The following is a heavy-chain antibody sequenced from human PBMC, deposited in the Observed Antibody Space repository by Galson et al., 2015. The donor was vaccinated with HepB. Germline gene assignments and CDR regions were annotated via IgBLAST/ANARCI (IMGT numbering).Heavy chain of an antibody. D-gene: IGHD4-17*01. Sequence: SLRLSCAASGFTFRNYGMHWVRQAPGKGLEWVAVISYDGSNKYYADSVKGRFTISRDNSENMLYLQMNSLKPEDTAVYYCAKDSLAFYGDCHFDSWGQGTLVTVSS. CDR1: GFTFRNYG. CDR2: ISYDGSNK. V-gene: IGHV3-30*18. CDR3: AKDSLAFYGDCHFDS. J-gene: IGHJ4*02.